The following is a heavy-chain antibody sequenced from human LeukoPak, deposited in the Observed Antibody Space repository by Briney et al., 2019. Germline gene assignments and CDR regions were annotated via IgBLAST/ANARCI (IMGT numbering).Heavy chain of an antibody. V-gene: IGHV3-23*01. Sequence: GGSLRLSCAASGFTFNNAWMNWVRQAPGKGLEWVSAISGSGGSTYYADSVKGRFTISRDNSKNTLYLQMNSLRAEDTAVYYCAKDDYDILTGYYYYYYGMDVWGQGTTVTVSS. CDR1: GFTFNNAW. CDR2: ISGSGGST. J-gene: IGHJ6*02. D-gene: IGHD3-9*01. CDR3: AKDDYDILTGYYYYYYGMDV.